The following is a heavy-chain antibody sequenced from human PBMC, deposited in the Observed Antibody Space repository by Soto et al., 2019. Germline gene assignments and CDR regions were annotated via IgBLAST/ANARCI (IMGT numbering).Heavy chain of an antibody. Sequence: ASVKVSCKASGGTFSSYTISWVRQAPGQGLEWMGRIIPILGIANYAQKFQGRVTITADKSTSTAYMELSSLRSDDTAVYYCARGVGSGSYYNQYNWFDPWGQGTLVTVSS. D-gene: IGHD3-10*01. V-gene: IGHV1-69*02. CDR2: IIPILGIA. CDR1: GGTFSSYT. CDR3: ARGVGSGSYYNQYNWFDP. J-gene: IGHJ5*02.